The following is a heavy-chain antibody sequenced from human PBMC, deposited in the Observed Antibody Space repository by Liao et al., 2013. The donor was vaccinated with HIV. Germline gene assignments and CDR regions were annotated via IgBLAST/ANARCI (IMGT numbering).Heavy chain of an antibody. J-gene: IGHJ2*01. V-gene: IGHV4-61*02. D-gene: IGHD6-6*01. Sequence: QVQLQESGPGLVRPSQTLSLSCIVSGDSISSDTHYWSWIRQPAGKGLQWIGRISDSGSTNYNPSLQSRATISVDTSKSQFSLELNSVTASDTAVYYCARGAGRQLVSWYFDLWGRGTLVTVSS. CDR1: GDSISSDTHY. CDR3: ARGAGRQLVSWYFDL. CDR2: ISDSGST.